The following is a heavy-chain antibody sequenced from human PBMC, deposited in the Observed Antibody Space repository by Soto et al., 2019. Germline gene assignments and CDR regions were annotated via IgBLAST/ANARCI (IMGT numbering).Heavy chain of an antibody. CDR3: ARGQYYSDNSGFYPFDL. CDR2: VYIDGTT. V-gene: IGHV3-53*01. J-gene: IGHJ4*02. Sequence: PGGSLRLSCAASGFTVSSHYMSWVRQAPGKGLEWVSVVYIDGTTYYTDSVKGRFTFSRENSKNTLYLQMNSLRVEDTAVYYCARGQYYSDNSGFYPFDLWGQGTLVTVSS. CDR1: GFTVSSHY. D-gene: IGHD3-22*01.